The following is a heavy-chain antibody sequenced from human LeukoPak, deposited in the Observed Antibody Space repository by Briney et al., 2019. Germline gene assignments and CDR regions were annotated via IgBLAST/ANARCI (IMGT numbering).Heavy chain of an antibody. CDR3: AKDNRAYYYGSSGYDY. Sequence: GGSLILSCAASGFTFSNYGIHWVRQAPGKGLEWVTFIRYDGSNKYYADSVKGRFTISRDNSKNTLYLQMNSLRADDTAIYYCAKDNRAYYYGSSGYDYWGQGTLVTVSS. D-gene: IGHD3-22*01. V-gene: IGHV3-30*02. CDR1: GFTFSNYG. J-gene: IGHJ4*02. CDR2: IRYDGSNK.